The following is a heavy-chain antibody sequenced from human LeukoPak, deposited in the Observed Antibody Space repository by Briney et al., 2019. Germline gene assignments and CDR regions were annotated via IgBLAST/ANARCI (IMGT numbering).Heavy chain of an antibody. CDR2: IYHSRST. J-gene: IGHJ4*02. Sequence: PSETLSLTCTVSGYSIRSGYYWGWVRQPPGKGLEWIGSIYHSRSTYYNPSLESRVTISVDTSKNQFSLKLSSVTVADSAVYYCAREPTMIVVDNYFDYWGQGTLVTVSS. V-gene: IGHV4-38-2*02. CDR3: AREPTMIVVDNYFDY. CDR1: GYSIRSGYY. D-gene: IGHD3-22*01.